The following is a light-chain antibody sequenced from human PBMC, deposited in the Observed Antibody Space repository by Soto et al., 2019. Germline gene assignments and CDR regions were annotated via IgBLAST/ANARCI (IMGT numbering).Light chain of an antibody. J-gene: IGKJ1*01. Sequence: DIQMTQSPSTLSAFVGDRVTITCRASQSISRWLAWYQQKPGKAPKLLIYDASTLESGVPSRFSGSGSGTDFPLTISSLPHDDFATYYYQQYNTYWTFGQGTKVEIK. CDR2: DAS. CDR3: QQYNTYWT. V-gene: IGKV1-5*01. CDR1: QSISRW.